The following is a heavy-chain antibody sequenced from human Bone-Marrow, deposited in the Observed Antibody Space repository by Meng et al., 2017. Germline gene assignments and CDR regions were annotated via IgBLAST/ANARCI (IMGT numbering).Heavy chain of an antibody. Sequence: QVHRVQSGSEFKKPGASVKVSCKSSGYTFTSYAMNWVRQAPGQGLEWMGWINTNTGNPTYAQGFTGRFVFSLDTSVSTAYLQISSLKAEDTAVYYCARAYCGGDCYVSGWFNPWGQGTLVTVSS. V-gene: IGHV7-4-1*02. CDR2: INTNTGNP. CDR1: GYTFTSYA. CDR3: ARAYCGGDCYVSGWFNP. J-gene: IGHJ5*02. D-gene: IGHD2-21*02.